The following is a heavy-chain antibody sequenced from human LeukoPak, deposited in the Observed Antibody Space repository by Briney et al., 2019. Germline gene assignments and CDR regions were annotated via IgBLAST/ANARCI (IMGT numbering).Heavy chain of an antibody. Sequence: SETLSLTCTISGDSINYYYWSWIRQPAGKGLEWIGHIYTSGSTNFNPSLKSRVTMSVDTSKNQFSLKLSSVTAADTAVYYCARGSTVTTVFDYYYYMDVWGKGTTVTISS. CDR3: ARGSTVTTVFDYYYYMDV. V-gene: IGHV4-4*07. D-gene: IGHD4-17*01. CDR1: GDSINYYY. J-gene: IGHJ6*03. CDR2: IYTSGST.